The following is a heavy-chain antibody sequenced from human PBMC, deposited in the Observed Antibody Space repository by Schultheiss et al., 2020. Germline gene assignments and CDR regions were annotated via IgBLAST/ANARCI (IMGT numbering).Heavy chain of an antibody. Sequence: SQTLSLTCTVSGDSIRSYYWSWIRQPPGKGLEWIGYIYYSGTTNYNPSIKSRVRISVDTSKNQFSLKLSSVTAANTAVYYCARLKFYYDSSGYYVHYAMYVGGEGTTVTVSS. CDR3: ARLKFYYDSSGYYVHYAMYV. CDR2: IYYSGTT. J-gene: IGHJ6*04. CDR1: GDSIRSYY. V-gene: IGHV4-59*01. D-gene: IGHD3-22*01.